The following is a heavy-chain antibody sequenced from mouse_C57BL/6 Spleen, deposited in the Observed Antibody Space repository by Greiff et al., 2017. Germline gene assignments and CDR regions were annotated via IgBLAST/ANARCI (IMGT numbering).Heavy chain of an antibody. CDR3: ARDHYYGSSYEEGMDY. J-gene: IGHJ4*01. D-gene: IGHD1-1*01. CDR1: GYSITSGYY. CDR2: ISYDGSN. V-gene: IGHV3-6*01. Sequence: EVKLMESGPGLVKPSQSLSLTCSVTGYSITSGYYWNWIRQFPGNKLEWMGYISYDGSNNYNPSLKNRISITRDTSKNQFFLKLNSVTTEDTATYYCARDHYYGSSYEEGMDYWGQGTSVTVSS.